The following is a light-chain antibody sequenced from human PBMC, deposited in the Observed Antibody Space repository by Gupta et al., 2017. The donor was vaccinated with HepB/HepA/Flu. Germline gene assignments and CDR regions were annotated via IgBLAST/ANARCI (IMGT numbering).Light chain of an antibody. V-gene: IGLV3-1*01. CDR3: QEWDSTTGV. CDR2: KDS. Sequence: SYELTRPPSVSVSPGQTASISCAGHKLGDKYTFWYQQKPGQSPLLVIYKDSKRPSGIPERFSGSSSGNTATLTISGTQAMDEAEYYCQEWDSTTGVFGPGTKVTVL. CDR1: KLGDKY. J-gene: IGLJ1*01.